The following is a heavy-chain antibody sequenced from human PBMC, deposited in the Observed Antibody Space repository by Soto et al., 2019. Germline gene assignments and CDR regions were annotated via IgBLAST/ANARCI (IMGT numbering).Heavy chain of an antibody. D-gene: IGHD2-2*01. CDR1: GYTFTSYA. CDR3: ARDIVVVPADVYWFDP. Sequence: ASVKVSCKASGYTFTSYAMHWVRQAPGQRLEWMGRINAGNGNTKYAQKFQGRVTITRDKSTSTAYMELSSLRSEDTAVYYCARDIVVVPADVYWFDPWGQGTLVTVSS. J-gene: IGHJ5*02. V-gene: IGHV1-3*01. CDR2: INAGNGNT.